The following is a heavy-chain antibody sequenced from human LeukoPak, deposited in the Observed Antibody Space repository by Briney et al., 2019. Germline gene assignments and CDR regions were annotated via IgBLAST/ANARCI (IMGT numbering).Heavy chain of an antibody. D-gene: IGHD6-19*01. CDR3: ARDSQQWLVDY. V-gene: IGHV3-9*01. J-gene: IGHJ4*02. CDR2: ISWNSGSI. Sequence: GGSLRLSCAASGFTFDDYAMHWVRQAPGKGLEWVSGISWNSGSIGYADSVKGRFTISRDNAKNSLYLQMNSLRAEDTAVYYCARDSQQWLVDYWGQGTLVTVSS. CDR1: GFTFDDYA.